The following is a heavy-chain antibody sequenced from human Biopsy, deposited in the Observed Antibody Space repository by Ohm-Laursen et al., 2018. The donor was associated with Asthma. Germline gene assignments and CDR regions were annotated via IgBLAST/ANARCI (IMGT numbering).Heavy chain of an antibody. CDR3: SRNKIDDGIYFDD. J-gene: IGHJ4*02. D-gene: IGHD4-23*01. V-gene: IGHV4-59*01. CDR2: ISYSIEYSGST. Sequence: TLSLTCTVSGGSLSGYYWSWIRQSPGKGLEWIGYISYSIEYSGSTNYNPSLKSRVTISVDTSKNQFSLKLSSVTAADTAVYYCSRNKIDDGIYFDDWGLGTLVTVSS. CDR1: GGSLSGYY.